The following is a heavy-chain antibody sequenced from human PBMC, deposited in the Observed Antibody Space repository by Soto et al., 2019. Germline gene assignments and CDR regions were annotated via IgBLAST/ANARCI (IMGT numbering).Heavy chain of an antibody. CDR3: ARADYGDYWMGTIRKAYYYYGMDV. D-gene: IGHD4-17*01. J-gene: IGHJ6*02. V-gene: IGHV3-30-3*01. CDR2: ISYDGSNK. Sequence: GGSLRLSCAASGFTFSSYAMHWVRQAPGKGLEWVAVISYDGSNKYYADSVKGRFTISRDNSKNTLYLQMNSLRAEDTAVYYCARADYGDYWMGTIRKAYYYYGMDVWGQGTTVTVSS. CDR1: GFTFSSYA.